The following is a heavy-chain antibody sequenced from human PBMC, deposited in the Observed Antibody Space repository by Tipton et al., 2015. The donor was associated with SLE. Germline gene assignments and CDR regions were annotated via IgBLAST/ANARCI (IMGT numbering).Heavy chain of an antibody. V-gene: IGHV4-39*07. Sequence: TLSLTCNVSGVSISSSSFYWGWIRQPPGKGLEWIGTIHHSGITYYNPSLKSRVTISVDTSKNQFSLKVRSVTAADTAVYYCASEYSGYDYRTFDHWGQGTLVTVSS. CDR3: ASEYSGYDYRTFDH. CDR1: GVSISSSSFY. J-gene: IGHJ4*02. D-gene: IGHD5-12*01. CDR2: IHHSGIT.